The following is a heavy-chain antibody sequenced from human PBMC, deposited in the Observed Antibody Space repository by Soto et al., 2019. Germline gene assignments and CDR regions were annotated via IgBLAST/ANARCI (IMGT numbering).Heavy chain of an antibody. D-gene: IGHD3-22*01. CDR1: GFTFSSYA. CDR2: ISYDGSNK. J-gene: IGHJ3*02. Sequence: GGSLRLSCAASGFTFSSYAMHWVRQAPGKGLEWVAVISYDGSNKYYADSVKGRFTISRDNSKNTLYLQMNSLRAEDTAVYYCARDKSPDLGIVVVFDAFDIWGQGTMVTVSS. CDR3: ARDKSPDLGIVVVFDAFDI. V-gene: IGHV3-30-3*01.